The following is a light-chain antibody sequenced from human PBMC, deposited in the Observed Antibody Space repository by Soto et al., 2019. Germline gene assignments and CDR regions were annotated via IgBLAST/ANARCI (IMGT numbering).Light chain of an antibody. CDR2: RVY. Sequence: DIVMTQTPLSSPVTLGQPASISCRSSQSLVHSDGNTYLSWLHQKPGQPSRLLIYRVYNRFSGVPDKFRGSGAATDFTLKISRVEAEDVGVYYCMQATQFPLTFGGGTKVEIK. V-gene: IGKV2-24*01. CDR3: MQATQFPLT. J-gene: IGKJ4*01. CDR1: QSLVHSDGNTY.